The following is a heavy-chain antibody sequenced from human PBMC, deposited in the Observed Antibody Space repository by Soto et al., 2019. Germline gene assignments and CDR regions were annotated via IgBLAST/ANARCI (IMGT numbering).Heavy chain of an antibody. CDR2: IYYSGST. CDR3: ARVRIAAAADY. Sequence: SSETLSLTCTVSGGSISSYYWSWIRQPPGKGLEWIGYIYYSGSTNYNPSLKSRVTISVDTSKNQFSLKLSSVTAADTAVYYCARVRIAAAADYWGQGTLVTVSS. CDR1: GGSISSYY. J-gene: IGHJ4*02. D-gene: IGHD6-13*01. V-gene: IGHV4-59*01.